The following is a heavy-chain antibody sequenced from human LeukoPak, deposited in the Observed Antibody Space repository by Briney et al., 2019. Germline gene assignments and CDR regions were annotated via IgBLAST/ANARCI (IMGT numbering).Heavy chain of an antibody. CDR2: INLSGGAT. Sequence: SVKVSRKASGYTFSSYYFHWVRQAPGQGLEWMGLINLSGGATSFAQKFRGRVTMTRHMSTGTVFKELSSLRSDDTAVYFCARNYYDTAGHFGYWGQGTLVTVSS. CDR1: GYTFSSYY. D-gene: IGHD3-22*01. V-gene: IGHV1-46*01. J-gene: IGHJ4*02. CDR3: ARNYYDTAGHFGY.